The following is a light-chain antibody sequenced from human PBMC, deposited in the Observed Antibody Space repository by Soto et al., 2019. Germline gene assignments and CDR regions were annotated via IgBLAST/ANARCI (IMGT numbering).Light chain of an antibody. CDR3: HQYNTSPQT. Sequence: DIVLTQSPDSLAVSLGERATISCKSSQTVLNRSNNKNYLAWYQQKPGQPHKMLIYWSSTRQSGVPDRFSGSGSGTDFTLTISGLQSEDVAVYYCHQYNTSPQTFGQGTTVEIK. CDR2: WSS. J-gene: IGKJ1*01. V-gene: IGKV4-1*01. CDR1: QTVLNRSNNKNY.